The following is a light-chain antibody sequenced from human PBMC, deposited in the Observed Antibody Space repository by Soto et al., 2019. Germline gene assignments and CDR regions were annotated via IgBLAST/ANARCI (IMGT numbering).Light chain of an antibody. J-gene: IGKJ1*01. CDR1: QHINNW. Sequence: DIQMTQSPSTLSASVGDRVTITCRASQHINNWVAWYQQRSGEAPRLLIYDASTLESGVPSRFSGSGSGTEFTLTISKLRPDDFATYYCQQYDSLWTFGHGTKVEMK. CDR3: QQYDSLWT. V-gene: IGKV1-5*01. CDR2: DAS.